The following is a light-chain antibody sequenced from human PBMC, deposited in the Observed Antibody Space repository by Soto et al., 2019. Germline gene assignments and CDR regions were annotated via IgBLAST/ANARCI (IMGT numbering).Light chain of an antibody. Sequence: QSALTQPASVSGSPGQSITISCTGTSSDVGRYNFVSWYQQHPSKAPKLMIYDVRNRPSGVSNRFSGSKSGNTASLTISGLQAEDEADYYCSSYTSSSTLFGGGTKLTVL. CDR1: SSDVGRYNF. J-gene: IGLJ3*02. CDR2: DVR. CDR3: SSYTSSSTL. V-gene: IGLV2-14*01.